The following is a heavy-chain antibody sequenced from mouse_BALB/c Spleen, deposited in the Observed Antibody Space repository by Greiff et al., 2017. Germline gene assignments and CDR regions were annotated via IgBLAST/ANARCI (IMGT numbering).Heavy chain of an antibody. J-gene: IGHJ1*01. CDR2: IYPGDGDT. D-gene: IGHD1-1*01. CDR3: ARGGSYWYFDV. CDR1: GYAFSSSW. Sequence: QVQLKQSGPELVKPGASVKISCKASGYAFSSSWMNWVKQRPGQGLEWIGRIYPGDGDTNYNGKFKGKATLTADKSSSTAYMQLSSLTSVDSAVYFCARGGSYWYFDVWGAGTTVTVSS. V-gene: IGHV1-82*01.